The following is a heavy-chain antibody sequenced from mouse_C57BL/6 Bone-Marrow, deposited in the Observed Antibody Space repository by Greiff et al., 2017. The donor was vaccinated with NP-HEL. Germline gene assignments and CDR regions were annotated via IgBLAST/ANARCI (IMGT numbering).Heavy chain of an antibody. V-gene: IGHV1-50*01. CDR3: ARDWSYEGWYFDV. CDR1: GYTFTSYW. CDR2: IDPSDSYT. D-gene: IGHD1-1*01. J-gene: IGHJ1*03. Sequence: QVQLQQSGAELVKPGASVKLSCKASGYTFTSYWMQWVKQRPGQGLEWIGEIDPSDSYTNYNQKFKGKATLTVDTSSSTAYMQLSSLTSEDSAVYYCARDWSYEGWYFDVWGTGTTVTVSS.